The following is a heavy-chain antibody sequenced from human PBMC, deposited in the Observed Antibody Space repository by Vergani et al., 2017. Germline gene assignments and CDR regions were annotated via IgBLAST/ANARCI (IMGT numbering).Heavy chain of an antibody. CDR1: GDSISRSHYY. CDR3: ARDPDIVVVPAAPYYYYYYGMDV. CDR2: ISSSGSP. Sequence: QLQLQESGPGLVKPSETLSLSCRVSGDSISRSHYYWGFIRQPPGKGLEWIGSISSSGSPYYNPTLKSRLAFSVDTSKNLFSLRLKSVTATDTGMYYCARDPDIVVVPAAPYYYYYYGMDVWGQGTTVTVSS. V-gene: IGHV4-39*02. J-gene: IGHJ6*02. D-gene: IGHD2-2*01.